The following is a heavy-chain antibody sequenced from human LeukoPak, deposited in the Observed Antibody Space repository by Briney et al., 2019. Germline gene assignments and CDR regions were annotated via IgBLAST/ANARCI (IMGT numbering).Heavy chain of an antibody. J-gene: IGHJ4*02. D-gene: IGHD6-13*01. CDR1: YGSISSYY. Sequence: PSETLSLTCTISYGSISSYYWSWIRQPAGKGLEWIGRIDTSGGINYNPSLKSRVTMSVDTSKNQFSLKLSSVTAADTAVYYCARIRYTSIWYPDDYWGQGTLVTVSS. CDR2: IDTSGGI. V-gene: IGHV4-4*07. CDR3: ARIRYTSIWYPDDY.